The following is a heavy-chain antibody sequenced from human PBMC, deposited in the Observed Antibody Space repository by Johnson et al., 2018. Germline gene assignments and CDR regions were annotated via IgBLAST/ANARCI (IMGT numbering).Heavy chain of an antibody. V-gene: IGHV3-48*02. Sequence: VQLVQSGGGLVKPGGSLRLSCAASGFTFSSYSMNWVRQAPGKGLEWVSYISSSSSTIYYADSGKGRFTISRDNAKNSLYLQMNSLRDEDTAVYYCARAIVGKGYFQHWGQGTLVTVSS. CDR2: ISSSSSTI. CDR3: ARAIVGKGYFQH. D-gene: IGHD1-26*01. CDR1: GFTFSSYS. J-gene: IGHJ1*01.